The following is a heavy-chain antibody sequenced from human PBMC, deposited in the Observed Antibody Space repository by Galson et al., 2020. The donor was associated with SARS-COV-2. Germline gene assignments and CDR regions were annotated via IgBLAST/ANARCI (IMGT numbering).Heavy chain of an antibody. V-gene: IGHV3-23*01. CDR1: GFTFSSYA. CDR2: MSGTGGRA. CDR3: AKDGFEY. J-gene: IGHJ4*02. Sequence: GESLKISCAASGFTFSSYALSWVRQAPGKGLEWVSTMSGTGGRAYYADSVKARFTISRDNSKNMMYLQMNSPRAEDTAVYYCAKDGFEYWGQGTLVTVS.